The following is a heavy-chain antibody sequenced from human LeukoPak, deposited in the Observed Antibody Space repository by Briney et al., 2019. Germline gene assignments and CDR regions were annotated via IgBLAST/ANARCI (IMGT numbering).Heavy chain of an antibody. CDR3: ARLLPASRHYFDY. CDR2: IYGGGST. J-gene: IGHJ4*02. V-gene: IGHV3-53*01. CDR1: GFIVSSDY. D-gene: IGHD2-15*01. Sequence: GGALRLSCAASGFIVSSDYLAWVRQAPGKGLEWISVIYGGGSTYYADSVKGRFTISRDNSKDVLYLDMHRLAVEDTAVYYCARLLPASRHYFDYWGQGTPVTVSS.